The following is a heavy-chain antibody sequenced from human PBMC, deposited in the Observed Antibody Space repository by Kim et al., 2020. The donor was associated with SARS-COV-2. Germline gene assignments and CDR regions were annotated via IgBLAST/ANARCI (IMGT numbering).Heavy chain of an antibody. Sequence: SETLSLTCTVSGGSISSSSYYWGWIRQPPGKGLEWIGSIYYSGSTYYNPSLKSRVTISVDTSKNQFSLKLSSVTAADTAVYYCQYSGSGPWGYGMDVWGQGTTVTVSS. CDR2: IYYSGST. J-gene: IGHJ6*02. V-gene: IGHV4-39*01. D-gene: IGHD1-26*01. CDR1: GGSISSSSYY. CDR3: QYSGSGPWGYGMDV.